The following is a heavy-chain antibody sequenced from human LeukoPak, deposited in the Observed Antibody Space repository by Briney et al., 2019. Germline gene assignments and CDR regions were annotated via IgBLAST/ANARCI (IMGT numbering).Heavy chain of an antibody. V-gene: IGHV1-2*02. CDR2: INPNSGGT. CDR3: ARGEGSYRHFQH. J-gene: IGHJ1*01. CDR1: GYTFTDYY. D-gene: IGHD1-26*01. Sequence: ASVKVSCKASGYTFTDYYMHWVRQAPGQGLEWMGWINPNSGGTNYVQKFQGRVTMTRDTSISTAYMELSRLRSDDTAVYYCARGEGSYRHFQHWGQGTLVTVSS.